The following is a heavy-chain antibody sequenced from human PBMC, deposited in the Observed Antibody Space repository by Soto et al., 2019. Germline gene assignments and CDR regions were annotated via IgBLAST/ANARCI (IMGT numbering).Heavy chain of an antibody. CDR2: VYYNGGS. CDR3: ARQGIGNRHGLVDV. D-gene: IGHD3-10*01. V-gene: IGHV4-59*08. J-gene: IGHJ6*02. CDR1: GGSIDGYN. Sequence: QVQLQESGPGLVKPSETLSLTCTVSGGSIDGYNCAWIRQPPGKALEWVGYVYYNGGSSYNPSLKSLVTLSMDTSKSQFSLQLRSVTAADTAVYYCARQGIGNRHGLVDVWGRGTTVTVSS.